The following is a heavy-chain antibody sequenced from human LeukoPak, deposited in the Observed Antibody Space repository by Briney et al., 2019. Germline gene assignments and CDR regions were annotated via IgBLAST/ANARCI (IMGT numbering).Heavy chain of an antibody. CDR3: AKCYSGSYFYGWFDP. CDR1: GYAFTGYY. CDR2: VNPNSGGR. V-gene: IGHV1-2*02. D-gene: IGHD1-26*01. Sequence: ASVKVCCKASGYAFTGYYMHWVRLAPGQGLEWMGWVNPNSGGRNYAQKFPGRVTMTRDTSISTAYMELSRLTSDETAVYYCAKCYSGSYFYGWFDPWGQGTLVTVSS. J-gene: IGHJ5*02.